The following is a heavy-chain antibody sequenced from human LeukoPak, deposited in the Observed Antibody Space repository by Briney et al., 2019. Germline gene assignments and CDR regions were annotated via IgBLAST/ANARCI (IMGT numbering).Heavy chain of an antibody. CDR3: TRAVGDWRGLIRGY. J-gene: IGHJ4*02. V-gene: IGHV3-49*03. CDR2: IRSKAYGGTT. Sequence: PGGSLRLSCTASGFTFGDYAMSWFRQAPGKGLEWVGFIRSKAYGGTTEDAASVKVRFTISRDDYKSIAYLQMNSLKTEDTAVYYCTRAVGDWRGLIRGYWGQGTLVTVSS. CDR1: GFTFGDYA. D-gene: IGHD3-10*01.